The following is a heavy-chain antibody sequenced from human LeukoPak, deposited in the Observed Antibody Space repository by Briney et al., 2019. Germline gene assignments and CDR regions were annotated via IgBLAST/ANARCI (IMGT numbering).Heavy chain of an antibody. V-gene: IGHV3-74*01. CDR2: INSDGSST. Sequence: PGGSLRLSCAASGFTFSSYWMHWVRQAPGKGLVWVSRINSDGSSTSYADSVKGRFTISRDNAKNTLYLQMNSLRAEDAAVYYCARECGGWFWYNWFDPWGQGTLVTVSS. CDR3: ARECGGWFWYNWFDP. J-gene: IGHJ5*02. CDR1: GFTFSSYW. D-gene: IGHD6-19*01.